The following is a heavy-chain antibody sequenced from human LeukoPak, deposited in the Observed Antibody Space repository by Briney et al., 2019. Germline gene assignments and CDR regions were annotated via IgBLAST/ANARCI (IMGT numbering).Heavy chain of an antibody. D-gene: IGHD1-26*01. CDR3: ARDGLGSGSYYMLGY. CDR1: GGTFSSYA. J-gene: IGHJ4*02. Sequence: ASVKDSCKASGGTFSSYAISWVRQAPGEGLEWMGGIIPIFGTAIYAQKFQGRVTITADESTSTAYMELSSLRSEDTAVYYCARDGLGSGSYYMLGYLVQGTLVTVSS. V-gene: IGHV1-69*01. CDR2: IIPIFGTA.